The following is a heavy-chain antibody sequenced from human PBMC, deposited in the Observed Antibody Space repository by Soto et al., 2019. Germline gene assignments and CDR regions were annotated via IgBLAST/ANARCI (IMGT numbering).Heavy chain of an antibody. D-gene: IGHD6-19*01. CDR1: GFTFSSYA. Sequence: GGSLRLSCAASGFTFSSYAMSWVRQAPGKGLEWVSAISGSGGSTYYADSVKGRFTISRDNSKNTLYLQMNSLRAEDTAVYYCAKGSIAVAGTGAIYYYYYMDVWGKGTTVTVSS. J-gene: IGHJ6*03. CDR2: ISGSGGST. CDR3: AKGSIAVAGTGAIYYYYYMDV. V-gene: IGHV3-23*01.